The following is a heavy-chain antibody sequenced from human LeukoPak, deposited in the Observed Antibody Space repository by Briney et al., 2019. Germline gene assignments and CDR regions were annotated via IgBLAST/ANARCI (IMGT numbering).Heavy chain of an antibody. Sequence: GGSLRLSCAASGLTFSTYWMSWVRQAPGKGLEWVANIKQDGSEKYYVDSVKGRFTISRDNAKNSLYLQMNSLRAEDTAVYYCARSPLYRFDYWGQGTLVTVSS. CDR1: GLTFSTYW. D-gene: IGHD2-15*01. CDR2: IKQDGSEK. V-gene: IGHV3-7*01. CDR3: ARSPLYRFDY. J-gene: IGHJ4*02.